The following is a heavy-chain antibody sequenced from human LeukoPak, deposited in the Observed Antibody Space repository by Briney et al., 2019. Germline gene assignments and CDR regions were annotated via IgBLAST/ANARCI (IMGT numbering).Heavy chain of an antibody. Sequence: PGGSLRLSCAASGFTFDDYGMSWVRQAPGKGLEWVSGINWNGGSTGYADSVKDRFTISRNNAKNSLYLQMNSLRAEDTALYYCARGSEFLEWFRSHYYYYMDVWGKGTTVTVSS. D-gene: IGHD3-3*01. CDR3: ARGSEFLEWFRSHYYYYMDV. J-gene: IGHJ6*03. V-gene: IGHV3-20*04. CDR2: INWNGGST. CDR1: GFTFDDYG.